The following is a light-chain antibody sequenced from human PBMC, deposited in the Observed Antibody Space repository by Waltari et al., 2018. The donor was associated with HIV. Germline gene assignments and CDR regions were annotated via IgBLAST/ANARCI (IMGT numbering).Light chain of an antibody. Sequence: SYVVSQPPSVSVAPGQTARMTCEGNNVGSKGVHWYQKKPDQAPILFIYYDRDRPSGIPERFAGSNFGNTATLTITSVEAGDEADYYCQVWDSSSDHRGVFGGGTKLTVL. CDR2: YDR. CDR1: NVGSKG. CDR3: QVWDSSSDHRGV. V-gene: IGLV3-21*04. J-gene: IGLJ3*02.